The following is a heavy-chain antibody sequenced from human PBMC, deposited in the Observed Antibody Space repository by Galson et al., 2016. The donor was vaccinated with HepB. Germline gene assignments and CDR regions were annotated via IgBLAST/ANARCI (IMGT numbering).Heavy chain of an antibody. CDR1: GFTLSSYD. J-gene: IGHJ5*02. CDR2: ISSSGNII. V-gene: IGHV3-48*03. D-gene: IGHD3-10*01. Sequence: SLRLSCAASGFTLSSYDMNWVRQAPGKGLEWVSYISSSGNIIYYADSVEGRFTISRDNAKNSLYLQMNSLRAEDTAVYYCAREPPYPGAYNWFDTWGQGTLVTVSS. CDR3: AREPPYPGAYNWFDT.